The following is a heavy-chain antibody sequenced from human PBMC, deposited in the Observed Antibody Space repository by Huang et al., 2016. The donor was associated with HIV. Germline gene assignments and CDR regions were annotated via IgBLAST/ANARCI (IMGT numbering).Heavy chain of an antibody. J-gene: IGHJ5*02. V-gene: IGHV1-2*02. CDR3: ARAVVRGLIIRFDP. CDR1: GYIFTDYY. Sequence: QVQLVQSGAEVKKPGASVKVSCRTSGYIFTDYYIHWVRQAPGQGLDGMVCVNPKSGATNQAQRVQGRLHMTTDTSTSAVYMELANLRSDDTAMYYCARAVVRGLIIRFDPWGQGTLVTVSS. D-gene: IGHD3-10*01. CDR2: VNPKSGAT.